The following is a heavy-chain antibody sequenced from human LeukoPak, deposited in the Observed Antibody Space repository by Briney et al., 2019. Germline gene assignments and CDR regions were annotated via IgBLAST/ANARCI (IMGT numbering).Heavy chain of an antibody. Sequence: SETLSLTCAVSGGSISSDGYSWSWIRQPPGKGLEWIGYIYYSGNTNYNPSLKSRVTISVDTSRNQFSLKLSSVTAADTAVYYCARVTTIFGNYYFDYWGQGTLVTVSS. V-gene: IGHV4-61*08. D-gene: IGHD3-3*01. CDR3: ARVTTIFGNYYFDY. J-gene: IGHJ4*02. CDR1: GGSISSDGYS. CDR2: IYYSGNT.